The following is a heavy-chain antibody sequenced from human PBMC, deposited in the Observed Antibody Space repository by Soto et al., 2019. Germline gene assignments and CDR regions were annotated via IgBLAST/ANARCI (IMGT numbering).Heavy chain of an antibody. CDR2: IYYTGST. Sequence: SETLSLTCTVSGGSVGISNYCWAWIRQSPGKGLEWIGSIYYTGSTYYNPSLKSRAIMSVDTSRNQFSLRLRSVTAPDTAVYYCARVMGYYGSGSYQPNWFDPWGQGTLVTVSS. CDR3: ARVMGYYGSGSYQPNWFDP. V-gene: IGHV4-39*01. J-gene: IGHJ5*02. CDR1: GGSVGISNYC. D-gene: IGHD3-10*01.